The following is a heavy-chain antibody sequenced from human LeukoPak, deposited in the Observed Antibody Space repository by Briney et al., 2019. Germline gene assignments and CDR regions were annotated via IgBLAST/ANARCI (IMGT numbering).Heavy chain of an antibody. V-gene: IGHV3-23*01. CDR2: ISSSGGNT. Sequence: GGSLRLSCAASGFTFSTYAMSWVRQAPGKGLEWVSSISSSGGNTYYADSVKGRFTISRDNSKNTLYLQMSSLSAEDTAVYYCAKRDRPCSGDCSAPYYVDYWGQGTLVTVSS. J-gene: IGHJ4*02. CDR3: AKRDRPCSGDCSAPYYVDY. D-gene: IGHD2-21*02. CDR1: GFTFSTYA.